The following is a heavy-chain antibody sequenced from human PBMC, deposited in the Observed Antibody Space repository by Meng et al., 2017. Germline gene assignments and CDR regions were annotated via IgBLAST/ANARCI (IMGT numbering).Heavy chain of an antibody. CDR2: IYWDDDK. J-gene: IGHJ4*02. V-gene: IGHV2-5*02. CDR3: ARVTGISGTY. Sequence: QITLKESGPTRLKPTQTLTLTCTFSGFLLSTSGVGVGWIRQPPGKALEWLVLIYWDDDKRYSPSLKSRLTITKDTSKNQVVLTMTNMDPVDTATYYCARVTGISGTYWGQGTLVTVSS. CDR1: GFLLSTSGVG. D-gene: IGHD1-20*01.